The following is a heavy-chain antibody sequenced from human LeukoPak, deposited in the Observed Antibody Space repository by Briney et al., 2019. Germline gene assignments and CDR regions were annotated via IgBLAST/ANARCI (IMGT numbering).Heavy chain of an antibody. V-gene: IGHV3-9*01. CDR3: AELGITMIGGV. CDR1: GFSFDDYA. Sequence: GGSLRLSCAASGFSFDDYAMHWVRQAPGKGLEWVSGISWNNGPIGYADSVKGRFTISRDNAKNSLYLQMNSLRAEDTAVYYCAELGITMIGGVWGKGTTVTISS. CDR2: ISWNNGPI. J-gene: IGHJ6*04. D-gene: IGHD3-10*02.